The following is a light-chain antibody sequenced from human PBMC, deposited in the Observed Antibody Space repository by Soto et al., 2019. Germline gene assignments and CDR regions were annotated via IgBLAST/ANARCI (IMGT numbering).Light chain of an antibody. CDR2: EAS. V-gene: IGKV3-15*01. J-gene: IGKJ2*01. CDR1: QSVNTH. Sequence: EIVVTQSPATLSVSPGGRATLSCRASQSVNTHLAWFQQRPGQAPRLLIYEASNRATGVPARFSGSGSGTAFNLTISSLQSEDFAVYYCQQYHIWYTFGQGTELEI. CDR3: QQYHIWYT.